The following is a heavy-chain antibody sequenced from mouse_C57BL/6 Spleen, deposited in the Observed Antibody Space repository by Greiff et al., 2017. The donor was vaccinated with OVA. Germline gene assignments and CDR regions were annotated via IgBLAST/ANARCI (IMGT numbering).Heavy chain of an antibody. J-gene: IGHJ3*01. Sequence: EVKVVESGPGMVKPSQSLSLTCTVTGYSITSGYDWHWIRHFPGNKLEWMGYISYSGSTNYNPSLKSRISITHDTSKNHFFLKLNSVTTEDTATYYCAREAYGSKGFAYWGQGTLVTVSA. CDR1: GYSITSGYD. CDR3: AREAYGSKGFAY. V-gene: IGHV3-1*01. CDR2: ISYSGST. D-gene: IGHD1-1*01.